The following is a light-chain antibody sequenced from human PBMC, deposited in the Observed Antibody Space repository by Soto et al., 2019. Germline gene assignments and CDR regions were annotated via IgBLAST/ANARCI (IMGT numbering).Light chain of an antibody. J-gene: IGKJ1*01. CDR3: HQYNNWPTWT. V-gene: IGKV3-15*01. CDR2: GAS. CDR1: QSVNSN. Sequence: EIVMTQSPATLSVSPGEGATLSCRASQSVNSNLAWYQQKPGQAPRLLIYGASARAPGVPARFSGSGSGTEFTLTISSLQSEDFAVYFCHQYNNWPTWTFGQGTKVEIK.